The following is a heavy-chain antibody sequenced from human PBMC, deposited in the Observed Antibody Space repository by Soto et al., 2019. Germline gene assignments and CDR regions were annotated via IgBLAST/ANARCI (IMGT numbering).Heavy chain of an antibody. CDR3: AHRVLRTVFGLVTTTAIYFDF. Sequence: QITLNESGPTLVKPTQTLTLTCTFSGFSLTTSGVGVGWIRQFPGKAPEWLALIYWDDDKRYSPSLKSRLTITKDTSKNQVVLTMANLDPADTATYYCAHRVLRTVFGLVTTTAIYFDFWGQGTPVAVSS. J-gene: IGHJ4*02. CDR1: GFSLTTSGVG. D-gene: IGHD3-3*01. CDR2: IYWDDDK. V-gene: IGHV2-5*02.